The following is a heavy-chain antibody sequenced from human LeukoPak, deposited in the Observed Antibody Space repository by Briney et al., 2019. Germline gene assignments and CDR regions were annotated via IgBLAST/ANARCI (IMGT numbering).Heavy chain of an antibody. CDR3: ARVNSGSYSDY. CDR1: GFTFSSYG. CDR2: IWYDGSNK. J-gene: IGHJ4*02. V-gene: IGHV3-33*01. Sequence: GGSLRLSCAASGFTFSSYGMHWVRQAPGKGLEWVAVIWYDGSNKYYADSVKGRFTISRDNSKNTLYLQMNSLRAEDTAVYYCARVNSGSYSDYWGQGTLVTASS. D-gene: IGHD1-26*01.